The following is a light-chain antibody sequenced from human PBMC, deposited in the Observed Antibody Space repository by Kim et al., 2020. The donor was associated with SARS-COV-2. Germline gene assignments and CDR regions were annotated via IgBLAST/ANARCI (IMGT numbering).Light chain of an antibody. CDR2: SNN. CDR3: AAWDDSLSGRV. V-gene: IGLV1-47*02. Sequence: QRVTTTCSGSSSNIRSNYVYWSQQLPGTAPKRLIYSNNQRTSGVPDRFSGSKSGTSASLSISGLRSEDEDDYYCAAWDDSLSGRVFGGGTKLTVL. J-gene: IGLJ3*02. CDR1: SSNIRSNY.